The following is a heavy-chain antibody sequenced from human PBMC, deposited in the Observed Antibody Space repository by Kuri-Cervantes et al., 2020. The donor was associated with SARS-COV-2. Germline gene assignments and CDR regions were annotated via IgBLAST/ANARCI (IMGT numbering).Heavy chain of an antibody. D-gene: IGHD3-3*01. CDR1: GFTFSSYS. CDR3: ARDCYDFNNGYYTGQFAY. Sequence: GGSLRLSCAVSGFTFSSYSMSWVRQAPGKGLEWVSSISNSGSYIYYADSVRGRFAISRDNAKNSLYLQMNSLRAEDTAVYYCARDCYDFNNGYYTGQFAYWGQGTLVTDSS. V-gene: IGHV3-21*01. J-gene: IGHJ4*02. CDR2: ISNSGSYI.